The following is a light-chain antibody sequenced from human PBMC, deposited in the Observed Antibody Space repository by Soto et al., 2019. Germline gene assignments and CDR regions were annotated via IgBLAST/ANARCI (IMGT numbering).Light chain of an antibody. V-gene: IGLV1-47*02. CDR2: YNN. CDR3: AAWDASLSACV. CDR1: DFNIGSNS. Sequence: QSVLTQPPSASGTAGQVVTISCSGGDFNIGSNSVYWYQHLPRMAPKLLIYYNNQRPSGVPDRLSGSRSGTSASLAIVGLRSEDEAVYYCAAWDASLSACVFGNGTKVTVL. J-gene: IGLJ1*01.